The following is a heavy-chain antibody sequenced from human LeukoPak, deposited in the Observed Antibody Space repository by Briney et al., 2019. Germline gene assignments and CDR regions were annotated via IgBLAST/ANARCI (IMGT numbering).Heavy chain of an antibody. CDR1: GFTFSNAS. V-gene: IGHV3-21*01. Sequence: GGSLRLSCAASGFTFSNASMNWVRQAPGKGLEWVSSISSSSSYIYYADSVKGRFTISRDNAKNSLYLQMNSLRAEDTAVYYCAREDIVATMTFDYWGQGTLITVSS. J-gene: IGHJ4*02. CDR3: AREDIVATMTFDY. D-gene: IGHD5-12*01. CDR2: ISSSSSYI.